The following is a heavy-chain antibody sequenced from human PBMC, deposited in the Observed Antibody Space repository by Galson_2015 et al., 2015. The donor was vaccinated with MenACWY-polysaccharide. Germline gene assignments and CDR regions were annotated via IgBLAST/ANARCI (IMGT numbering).Heavy chain of an antibody. D-gene: IGHD5-12*01. CDR1: GGSISSSSYY. CDR2: IYYGGST. V-gene: IGHV4-39*01. J-gene: IGHJ4*02. CDR3: ARQGGSGRSHDY. Sequence: SETLSLTCPVSGGSISSSSYYWGWIRQPPGKGLEWIGTIYYGGSTYNNPSIKRRVTISVETSKNQFSLKLTSVTAADTAVYYCARQGGSGRSHDYWGQGTLVTVSS.